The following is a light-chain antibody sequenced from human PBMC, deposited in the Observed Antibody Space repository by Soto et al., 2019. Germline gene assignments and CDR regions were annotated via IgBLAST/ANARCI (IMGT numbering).Light chain of an antibody. V-gene: IGLV1-40*01. Sequence: QSILTQPPSVSGALGQKGTISCTGTDSNLGAGHRVHWYQQFPGKAPKFLIYTNDRRTSGVPDRFSGSKSGTSASLVVTGVQADDEAVYYCQSYDRGVSAWVFGGGTKLTVL. J-gene: IGLJ3*02. CDR1: DSNLGAGHR. CDR3: QSYDRGVSAWV. CDR2: TND.